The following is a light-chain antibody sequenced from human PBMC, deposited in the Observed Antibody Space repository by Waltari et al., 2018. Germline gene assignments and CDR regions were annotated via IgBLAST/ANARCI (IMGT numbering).Light chain of an antibody. J-gene: IGLJ1*01. Sequence: QSALTQPASASGSPGPSITISCPGSSLDVGGYDFVSWYRQHPGKAPKVVIFDVNNRPSGVSERVSGSKAGNTAALPISGLQAEDEGYYYCTSYTSRHTLVFGGGTKVTVL. CDR3: TSYTSRHTLV. CDR1: SLDVGGYDF. V-gene: IGLV2-14*01. CDR2: DVN.